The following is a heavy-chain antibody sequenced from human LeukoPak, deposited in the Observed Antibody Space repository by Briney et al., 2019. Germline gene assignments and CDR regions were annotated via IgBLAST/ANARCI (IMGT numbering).Heavy chain of an antibody. J-gene: IGHJ4*02. Sequence: GGSLTLSCAASGLTHSSYAMSWVRQAPGRALEWVSSIRGRGGSTYYADAVKGRFTISRDNYKNTLYLQMNSLRAEDTAVYYCAKDLGAYDFWSGPLDYWGQGTLVTVSS. D-gene: IGHD3-3*01. CDR3: AKDLGAYDFWSGPLDY. CDR2: IRGRGGST. V-gene: IGHV3-23*01. CDR1: GLTHSSYA.